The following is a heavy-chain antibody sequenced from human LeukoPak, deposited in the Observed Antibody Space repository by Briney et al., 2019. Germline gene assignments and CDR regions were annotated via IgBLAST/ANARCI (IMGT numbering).Heavy chain of an antibody. J-gene: IGHJ3*02. Sequence: GGSLRLSCAASGFTFSNAWMSWVRQAPGKGLEWVGRIKSKTDGGTTGYAAPVKGRFTISRDDSKNTLYLQMNSLKTEDTAVYYRTTGRWELGAFDIWGQGTMVTVSS. CDR1: GFTFSNAW. CDR3: TTGRWELGAFDI. CDR2: IKSKTDGGTT. D-gene: IGHD1-26*01. V-gene: IGHV3-15*01.